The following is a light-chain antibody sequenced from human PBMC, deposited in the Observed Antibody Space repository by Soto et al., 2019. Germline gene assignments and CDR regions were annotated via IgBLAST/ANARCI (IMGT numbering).Light chain of an antibody. CDR2: AAS. Sequence: DIQMTQSPSTLSASVGDRVTITCRASQSISHFLAWYQQKPGKVPKLLIYAASSLQSGVPSRFSGSGSGTDFTLTISSLQPEDFATYYCQQSYSTPWTFGQGTKVDIK. CDR3: QQSYSTPWT. V-gene: IGKV1-39*01. J-gene: IGKJ1*01. CDR1: QSISHF.